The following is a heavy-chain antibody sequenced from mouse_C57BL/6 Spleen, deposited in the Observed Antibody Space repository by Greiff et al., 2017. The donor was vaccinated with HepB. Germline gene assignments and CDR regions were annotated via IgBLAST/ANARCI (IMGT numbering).Heavy chain of an antibody. D-gene: IGHD4-1*01. CDR1: GFTFSSYG. CDR3: ARQGTGTGDY. Sequence: EVKVVESGGDLVKPGGSLKLSCAASGFTFSSYGMSWVRQTPDKRLEWVATISSGGSYTYYPDSVKGRFTISRDNAKNTLYLQMSSLKSEDTAMYYCARQGTGTGDYWGQSTTLTVSS. J-gene: IGHJ2*01. CDR2: ISSGGSYT. V-gene: IGHV5-6*01.